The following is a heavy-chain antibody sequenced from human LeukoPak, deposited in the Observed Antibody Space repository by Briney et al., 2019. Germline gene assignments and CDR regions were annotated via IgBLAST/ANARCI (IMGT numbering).Heavy chain of an antibody. V-gene: IGHV3-23*01. Sequence: GGSLRLSCAVLTFRSYAMTWVRQAPGKGLEWVSGISGSGADTYYADSVRGRFTVSRDNSNSTLYLQMNSLRAEDTAVYYCVKDRVPNAIWWGQGTLVTVSS. CDR1: VLTFRSYA. D-gene: IGHD2-2*01. CDR2: ISGSGADT. CDR3: VKDRVPNAIW. J-gene: IGHJ4*02.